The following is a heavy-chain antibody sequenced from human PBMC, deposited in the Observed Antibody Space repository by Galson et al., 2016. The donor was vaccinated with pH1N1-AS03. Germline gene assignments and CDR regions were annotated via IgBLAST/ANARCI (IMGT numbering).Heavy chain of an antibody. CDR2: ICYSVTT. J-gene: IGHJ4*02. CDR1: GASISSSSYC. D-gene: IGHD3-3*01. V-gene: IGHV4-39*07. CDR3: ARGFLEWPYYFDY. Sequence: ETLSLTCNVSGASISSSSYCWGWIRQPPGKGLEWIGSICYSVTTYYNPSLKSRLTISVHTSKNQFSLKLTSVTAADTAVYYCARGFLEWPYYFDYWGQGTLVTVSS.